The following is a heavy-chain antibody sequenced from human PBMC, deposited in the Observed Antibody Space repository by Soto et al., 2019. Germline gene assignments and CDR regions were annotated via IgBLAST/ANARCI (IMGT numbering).Heavy chain of an antibody. J-gene: IGHJ5*02. Sequence: GGSLRLSCAASGFTFSSYWMSWVRQAPGKGLGWVANINQDGSEKYYMDSVKGRFTISIDNAKNSLYLQLNSLRAEDTAVYYCARDPYYDFWRGYGPGAFDPWGQGTLVTVSS. CDR1: GFTFSSYW. CDR2: INQDGSEK. D-gene: IGHD3-3*01. CDR3: ARDPYYDFWRGYGPGAFDP. V-gene: IGHV3-7*01.